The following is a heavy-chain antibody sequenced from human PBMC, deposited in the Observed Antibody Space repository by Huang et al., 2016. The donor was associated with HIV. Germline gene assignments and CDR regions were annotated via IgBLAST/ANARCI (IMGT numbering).Heavy chain of an antibody. CDR1: GFSFTSYD. CDR2: VSKDGNEK. Sequence: QGQLVESGGGVVQPGRSLRLSCAASGFSFTSYDMQWVRQVPGNGRDWVSFVSKDGNEKYYADAVKGRFTISRDNFKNTLYLQMNSLRTGDTAVYFCLPAGHVSHYYYMDVWGKGTTVIVSS. J-gene: IGHJ6*03. V-gene: IGHV3-30*03. CDR3: LPAGHVSHYYYMDV.